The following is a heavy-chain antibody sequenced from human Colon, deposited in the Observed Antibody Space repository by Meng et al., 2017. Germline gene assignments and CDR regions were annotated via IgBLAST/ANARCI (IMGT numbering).Heavy chain of an antibody. CDR2: ISSTGSTT. V-gene: IGHV3-11*04. J-gene: IGHJ4*02. CDR1: GFTFSHHF. D-gene: IGHD2-21*02. Sequence: GGSLRLSCTASGFTFSHHFMSWIRQAPGKGLEWVSYISSTGSTTYYADSVKGRFTISRDNAKNSLYLQMNSLRAEDTAVYDCARDFGDWGDYWGQGTLVTVSS. CDR3: ARDFGDWGDY.